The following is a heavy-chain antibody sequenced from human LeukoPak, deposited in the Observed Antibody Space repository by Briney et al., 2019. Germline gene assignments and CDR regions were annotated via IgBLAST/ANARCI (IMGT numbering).Heavy chain of an antibody. CDR1: GFNFTNYG. Sequence: GGSLRLSCAASGFNFTNYGMNWVRQARGRGLEWISVIYGAGDSNFYSDSVKGRFIISRDNYNNTLYLQMNSLRVEDTAVYYCAARISVTSHFYYYYYMDVWGKGTTVIISS. V-gene: IGHV3-23*01. D-gene: IGHD2-15*01. J-gene: IGHJ6*03. CDR2: IYGAGDSN. CDR3: AARISVTSHFYYYYYMDV.